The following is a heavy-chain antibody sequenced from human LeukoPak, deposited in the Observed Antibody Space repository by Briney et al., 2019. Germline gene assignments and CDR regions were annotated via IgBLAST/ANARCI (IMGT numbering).Heavy chain of an antibody. J-gene: IGHJ3*02. V-gene: IGHV5-51*01. Sequence: GESLKISCKASGYSFTTYWIGWVRQAPGKGLEWMGIIYPADSSTEYSPSFQGQVTISADKSISTAYLQWSSLKASDTAMYYCARHLDYGDYHDAFDIWGQGTMVTVSS. CDR1: GYSFTTYW. D-gene: IGHD4-17*01. CDR2: IYPADSST. CDR3: ARHLDYGDYHDAFDI.